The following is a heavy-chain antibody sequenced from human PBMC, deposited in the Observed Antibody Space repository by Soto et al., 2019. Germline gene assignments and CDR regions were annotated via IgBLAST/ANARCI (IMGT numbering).Heavy chain of an antibody. D-gene: IGHD1-26*01. CDR2: ISSSSSYI. V-gene: IGHV3-21*01. J-gene: IGHJ6*02. CDR3: ARVGFLEWELPPDYYYYGMDV. Sequence: GGSLRLSCAASGFTFSSYSMNWVRQAPGKGLEWVSSISSSSSYIYYADSVKGRFTISRDNAKNSLYLQMNSLRAEDTAVYYCARVGFLEWELPPDYYYYGMDVWGQGTTVTVSS. CDR1: GFTFSSYS.